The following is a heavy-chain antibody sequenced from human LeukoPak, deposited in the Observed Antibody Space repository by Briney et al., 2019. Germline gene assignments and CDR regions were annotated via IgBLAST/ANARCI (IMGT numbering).Heavy chain of an antibody. CDR1: GGSISSGDYS. V-gene: IGHV4-30-4*01. J-gene: IGHJ6*02. CDR2: IYYSGST. Sequence: PSQTLSLTCTVSGGSISSGDYSWSWIRQPPGKGLEWIGYIYYSGSTYYNPSLKSRVTISVDTSKNQFSLKLSSVTAADTAVYYCARDSCSSTSCYTHYYYGMDVWGQGTTVTVSS. D-gene: IGHD2-2*02. CDR3: ARDSCSSTSCYTHYYYGMDV.